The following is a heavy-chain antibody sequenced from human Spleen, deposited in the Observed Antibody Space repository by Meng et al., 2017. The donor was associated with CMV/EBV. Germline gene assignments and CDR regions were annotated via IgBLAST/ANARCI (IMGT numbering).Heavy chain of an antibody. D-gene: IGHD2-15*01. V-gene: IGHV3-15*01. Sequence: WVRQAPGQGLEWVGRIKSKTAGGTTDYAAPVKGRFIISRDDSKNTLYLQMNSLKIEDTAVYYCTTPPEAPHFTNCSAGSCYTRTFDYWGQGTLVTVSS. CDR3: TTPPEAPHFTNCSAGSCYTRTFDY. CDR2: IKSKTAGGTT. J-gene: IGHJ4*02.